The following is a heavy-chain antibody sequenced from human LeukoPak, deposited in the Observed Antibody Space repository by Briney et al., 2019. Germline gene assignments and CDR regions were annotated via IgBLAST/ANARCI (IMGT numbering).Heavy chain of an antibody. CDR2: ISTYNANT. J-gene: IGHJ4*02. CDR1: GYTFISYG. Sequence: GASVKVSCKASGYTFISYGISWVRQAPGQGLEWMGWISTYNANTNYAQKFQGRVAMTTDTSTSTAYMELRSLRFDDTAFYYCARVISSSWYHHDHWGQGTLVTVSS. CDR3: ARVISSSWYHHDH. V-gene: IGHV1-18*01. D-gene: IGHD6-13*01.